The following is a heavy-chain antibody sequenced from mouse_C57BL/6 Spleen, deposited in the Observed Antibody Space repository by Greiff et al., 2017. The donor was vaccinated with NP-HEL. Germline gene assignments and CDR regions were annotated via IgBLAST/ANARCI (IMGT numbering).Heavy chain of an antibody. CDR2: ISGGGGNT. CDR3: ARYDYDGGWDY. V-gene: IGHV5-9*01. Sequence: EVHLVESGGGLVKPGGSLKLSCAASGFTFSSYTMSWVRQTPEKRLEWVATISGGGGNTYYPDSVKGRFTISRDNAKNTLYLQMSSLRSEDTALYYCARYDYDGGWDYWGQGTSVTVSS. CDR1: GFTFSSYT. D-gene: IGHD2-4*01. J-gene: IGHJ4*01.